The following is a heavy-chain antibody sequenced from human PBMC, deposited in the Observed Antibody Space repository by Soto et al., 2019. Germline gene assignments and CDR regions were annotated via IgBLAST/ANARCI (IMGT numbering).Heavy chain of an antibody. V-gene: IGHV3-33*01. D-gene: IGHD5-12*01. J-gene: IGHJ6*02. CDR2: IWYDGSNK. Sequence: SLRLSCAASGFTFSSYGMHWVRQAPGKGLEWMAVIWYDGSNKYYADSVKGRFTISRDNSKNTLYLQMNSLRAEDTAVYYCARVEMATIPLGYYYYYGMDVWGQGTTVTVSS. CDR1: GFTFSSYG. CDR3: ARVEMATIPLGYYYYYGMDV.